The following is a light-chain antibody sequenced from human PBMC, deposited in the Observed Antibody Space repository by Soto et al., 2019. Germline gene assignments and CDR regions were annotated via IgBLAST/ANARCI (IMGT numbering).Light chain of an antibody. CDR2: GAS. CDR1: QSINAH. J-gene: IGKJ1*01. Sequence: EVVMTQSPATLSVSPGERVTLSCRASQSINAHLAWYQQKPGQAPRLLIHGASTRATGIPARFSGSGFGTEFIXXIXSXLSEDFAVYYRQQYNTWLWTFGQGTKVEIQ. V-gene: IGKV3-15*01. CDR3: QQYNTWLWT.